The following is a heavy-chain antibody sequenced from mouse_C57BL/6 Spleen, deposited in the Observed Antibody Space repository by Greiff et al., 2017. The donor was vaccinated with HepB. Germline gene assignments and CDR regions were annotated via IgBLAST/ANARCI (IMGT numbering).Heavy chain of an antibody. J-gene: IGHJ3*01. V-gene: IGHV1-81*01. Sequence: LVESGAELARPGASVKLSCKASGYTFTSYGISWVKQRTGQGLEWIGEIYPRSGNTYYNEKFKGKATLTADKSSSTAYMELRSLTSEDSAVYFCAREGYDYDVAYWGQGTLVTVSA. CDR1: GYTFTSYG. D-gene: IGHD2-4*01. CDR3: AREGYDYDVAY. CDR2: IYPRSGNT.